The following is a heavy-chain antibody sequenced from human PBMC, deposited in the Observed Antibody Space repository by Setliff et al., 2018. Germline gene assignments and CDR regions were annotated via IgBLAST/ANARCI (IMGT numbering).Heavy chain of an antibody. CDR2: IYNSGYT. V-gene: IGHV4-39*07. J-gene: IGHJ4*02. Sequence: TSETLSLTCSVSGGSFTNTNNYWGWIRQPPGKGLEWIGSIYNSGYTHYKPSLQSRATISVDTSKSQFSLNLSNVTAADTAVYYCASGLGFYCTNGVCYRPFDYWGQGTLVTVSS. CDR3: ASGLGFYCTNGVCYRPFDY. D-gene: IGHD2-8*01. CDR1: GGSFTNTNNY.